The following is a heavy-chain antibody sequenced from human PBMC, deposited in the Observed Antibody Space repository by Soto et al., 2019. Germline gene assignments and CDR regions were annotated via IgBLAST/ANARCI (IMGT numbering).Heavy chain of an antibody. CDR1: GDTFTDYY. D-gene: IGHD2-21*02. CDR2: VNPSGGHA. CDR3: ARGGHVVVVTAALDY. V-gene: IGHV1-46*01. Sequence: QVQLMQSGAEVKKPGASVKVSCKASGDTFTDYYIHWVRQAPGQGLEWMGTVNPSGGHATYAQQFLGSMTMTRATSGSTPSMELTSRTSDDTAVYYCARGGHVVVVTAALDYWGQGTLVTVSS. J-gene: IGHJ4*02.